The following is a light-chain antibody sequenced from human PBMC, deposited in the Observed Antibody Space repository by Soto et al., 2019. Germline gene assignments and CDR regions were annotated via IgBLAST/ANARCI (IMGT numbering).Light chain of an antibody. CDR3: SSYTSSSSYV. CDR1: SGDVGAYNY. J-gene: IGLJ1*01. Sequence: QSALTQPASVSGSPGRWITFSCTGPSGDVGAYNYVSWYQQHPGKAPKLMIYEVSNRPSGVSNRFSGSKSGNTASLTIFGLQAEDEADYYCSSYTSSSSYVFGTGTKVTVL. V-gene: IGLV2-14*01. CDR2: EVS.